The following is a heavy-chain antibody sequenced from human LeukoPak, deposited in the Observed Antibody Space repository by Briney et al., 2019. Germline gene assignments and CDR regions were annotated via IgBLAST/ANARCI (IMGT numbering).Heavy chain of an antibody. CDR3: AGAFHGSGRVANYYYYYMDV. CDR2: INAYNGST. V-gene: IGHV1-18*01. J-gene: IGHJ6*03. Sequence: ASVKVSCKASGYTFTSYGISWVRQAPGQGLEWMGWINAYNGSTNYAQKLQGRVTMTTDTSTSTAYMELRSMRSDDTAVYYCAGAFHGSGRVANYYYYYMDVWGKGTTVTVSS. CDR1: GYTFTSYG. D-gene: IGHD3-10*01.